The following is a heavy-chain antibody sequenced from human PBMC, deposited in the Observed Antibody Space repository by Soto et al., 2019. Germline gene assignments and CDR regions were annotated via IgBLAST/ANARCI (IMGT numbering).Heavy chain of an antibody. Sequence: GGSLRPSCVGSGFTFSNYGMHWVRQPPGKGLEWVALISDDGDKRYYADSVRGRLIISRDNSKDTLYLQMNSLGPDDTAVYFCAKARVRIVGANSFDYWGQGTPVTVSS. CDR3: AKARVRIVGANSFDY. V-gene: IGHV3-30*18. CDR2: ISDDGDKR. CDR1: GFTFSNYG. J-gene: IGHJ4*02. D-gene: IGHD1-26*01.